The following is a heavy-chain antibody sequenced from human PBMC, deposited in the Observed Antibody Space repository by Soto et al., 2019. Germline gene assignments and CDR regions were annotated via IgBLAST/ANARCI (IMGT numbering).Heavy chain of an antibody. Sequence: ASVKVSCKASGYTFTGYYMHWVRQAPGQGLEWMGWINPNSGGTNYAQKFQGWVTMTRDTPISTAYMELSRLRSDDTAVYYCARDWIAAAGSDSAGAFDIWGQGTMVT. CDR1: GYTFTGYY. CDR2: INPNSGGT. V-gene: IGHV1-2*04. D-gene: IGHD6-13*01. CDR3: ARDWIAAAGSDSAGAFDI. J-gene: IGHJ3*02.